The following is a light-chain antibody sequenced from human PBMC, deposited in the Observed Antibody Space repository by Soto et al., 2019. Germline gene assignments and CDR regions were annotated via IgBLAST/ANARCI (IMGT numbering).Light chain of an antibody. V-gene: IGKV3-20*01. CDR2: ETS. Sequence: EIVLTQSPGTLSLSLGERATLSCRASQSVSSNYLAWYQQKPGQAPRLLIYETSSRATGIPDRFSGSGSGKEFTLSISRLEPEDFAVYYCQQYGNGNSPRYSFGQGTRLEIK. J-gene: IGKJ2*03. CDR3: QQYGNGNSPRYS. CDR1: QSVSSNY.